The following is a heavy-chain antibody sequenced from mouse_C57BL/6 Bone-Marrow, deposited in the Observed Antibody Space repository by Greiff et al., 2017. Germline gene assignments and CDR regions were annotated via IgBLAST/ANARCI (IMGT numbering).Heavy chain of an antibody. CDR1: GYTFTSYW. CDR2: IDPSDSYT. J-gene: IGHJ1*03. D-gene: IGHD1-1*01. V-gene: IGHV1-50*01. Sequence: QVQLQQPGAELVKPGASVKLSCKASGYTFTSYWMQWVKQRPGQVLEWIGEIDPSDSYTNYNQKFKGKATLTVDTSSSTAYMQLSSLTSEDSAVYYGARAVYYGSSSLNCYCDDWGTGTTVTVSS. CDR3: ARAVYYGSSSLNCYCDD.